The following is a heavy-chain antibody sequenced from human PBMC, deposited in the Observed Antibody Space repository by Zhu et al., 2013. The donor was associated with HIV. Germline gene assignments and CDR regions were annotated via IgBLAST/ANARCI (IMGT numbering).Heavy chain of an antibody. CDR2: INPNGGAT. J-gene: IGHJ6*02. D-gene: IGHD6-19*01. Sequence: QVQLVQSGGEVKKPGASVMVSCKASGYTFTTYYMHWLRQAPGQGPEWMGYINPNGGATKYAQKFQGRVTVTRDTSTSTAYMELTSLTSDDTAVYYCARDVVSNGWYSLRYYHYGMDVWGQGTTVTVSS. CDR1: GYTFTTYY. CDR3: ARDVVSNGWYSLRYYHYGMDV. V-gene: IGHV1-2*02.